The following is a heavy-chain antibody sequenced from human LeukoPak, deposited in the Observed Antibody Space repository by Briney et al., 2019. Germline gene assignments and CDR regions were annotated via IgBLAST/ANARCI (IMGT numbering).Heavy chain of an antibody. CDR2: INHSGST. CDR3: ARGDYYGSGSSPAFDY. D-gene: IGHD3-10*01. J-gene: IGHJ4*02. CDR1: GGSFSGYY. Sequence: SETLSLTCAVYGGSFSGYYWSWIRQPPGKGLEWIGEINHSGSTNYNPSLRSRVTISVDTSKNQFSLKLSSVTAADTAVYYCARGDYYGSGSSPAFDYWGQGTLVTVSS. V-gene: IGHV4-34*01.